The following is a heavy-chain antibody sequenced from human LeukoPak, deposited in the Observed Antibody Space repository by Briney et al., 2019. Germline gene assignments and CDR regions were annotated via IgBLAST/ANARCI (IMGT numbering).Heavy chain of an antibody. CDR3: ARDNIVVVPAAIEVYWFDP. V-gene: IGHV4-59*12. CDR2: IYYSGST. Sequence: SETLSLTCTVSGGSISSYYWSWIRQPPGKGLEWIGYIYYSGSTYYNPSLKSRVTISVDTSMNQFSLKLSSVTAADTAVYYCARDNIVVVPAAIEVYWFDPWGQGTLVTVSS. J-gene: IGHJ5*02. D-gene: IGHD2-2*01. CDR1: GGSISSYY.